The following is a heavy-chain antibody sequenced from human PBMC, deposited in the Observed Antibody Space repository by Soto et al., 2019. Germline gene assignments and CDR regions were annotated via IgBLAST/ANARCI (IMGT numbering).Heavy chain of an antibody. V-gene: IGHV3-30*03. CDR1: GFTFSTYG. J-gene: IGHJ6*02. Sequence: QVQLVESGGDVVQPGRSLRLSCAASGFTFSTYGIHWVRQAPGKGLEWVAVISYDGNNKYYADSVRGRFTISRDNSKNTLYLQMNSLRVDDTALYYCARDRGMATVTANFYYGMDVWGQGTTVTVSS. D-gene: IGHD4-17*01. CDR2: ISYDGNNK. CDR3: ARDRGMATVTANFYYGMDV.